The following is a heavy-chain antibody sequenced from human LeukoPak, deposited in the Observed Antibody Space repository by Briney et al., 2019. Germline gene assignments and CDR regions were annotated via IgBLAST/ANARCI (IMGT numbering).Heavy chain of an antibody. D-gene: IGHD3-22*01. CDR3: ARDRIAGSTYYGLLYY. CDR2: IKRSGGRP. CDR1: GYTVTRDY. J-gene: IGHJ4*02. Sequence: ASVNVSSKPSGYTVTRDYMHWVRQSPGQRREWMGIIKRSGGRPSCAQKFDGRVTMTRDTFTSKVYMELSSLRSEDTAVYYCARDRIAGSTYYGLLYYWGQGTLVTVSS. V-gene: IGHV1-46*01.